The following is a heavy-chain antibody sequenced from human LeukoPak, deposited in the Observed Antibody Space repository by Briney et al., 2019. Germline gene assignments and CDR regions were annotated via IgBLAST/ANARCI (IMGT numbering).Heavy chain of an antibody. D-gene: IGHD4-17*01. V-gene: IGHV4-59*01. J-gene: IGHJ6*02. Sequence: KPSETLSLTCSVSGGSISTYYWSWIRQLPGKGLEWIGYIYYTGTTNYNPSLRSRVTISVDTSRNQFSLRLSSVTAADTAVYYCAREDPQTTVPEGMDVWGHGTTVTVSS. CDR3: AREDPQTTVPEGMDV. CDR1: GGSISTYY. CDR2: IYYTGTT.